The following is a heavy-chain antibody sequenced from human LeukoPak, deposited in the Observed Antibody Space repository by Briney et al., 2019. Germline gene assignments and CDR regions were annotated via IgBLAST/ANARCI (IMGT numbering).Heavy chain of an antibody. CDR3: ARETLMVRGYDP. V-gene: IGHV3-48*03. Sequence: PGGSLRLSCAASGFTFSSYEMNWVRQAPGKGLEWVSYISSSGSTIYYADSVKGRFTISRDNAKNSLYLQMNSLRAEDTAVYYCARETLMVRGYDPWGQGTLVTVSS. D-gene: IGHD3-10*01. J-gene: IGHJ5*02. CDR2: ISSSGSTI. CDR1: GFTFSSYE.